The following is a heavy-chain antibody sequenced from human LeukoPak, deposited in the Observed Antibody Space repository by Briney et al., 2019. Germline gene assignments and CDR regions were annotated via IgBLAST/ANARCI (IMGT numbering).Heavy chain of an antibody. Sequence: GGSLRLSCAASGFIFSSYVMHWVRQAPGKGLEWVAFIRYDGSNKYYADSVKGRFTISRDNSKNTLYLQMNSLRVEDTAVYYCARSYGSGIQAAPFDYWGQGTLVTVSS. CDR1: GFIFSSYV. J-gene: IGHJ4*02. V-gene: IGHV3-30*02. CDR2: IRYDGSNK. D-gene: IGHD3-10*01. CDR3: ARSYGSGIQAAPFDY.